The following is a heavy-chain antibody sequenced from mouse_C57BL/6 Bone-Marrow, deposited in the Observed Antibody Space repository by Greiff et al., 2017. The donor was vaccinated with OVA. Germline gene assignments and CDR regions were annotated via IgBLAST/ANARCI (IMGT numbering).Heavy chain of an antibody. J-gene: IGHJ2*01. V-gene: IGHV3-8*01. Sequence: EVKLEESGPGLAKPSQTLSLTCSVTGYSITSDYWNWIRKFPGNKLEYMGYISYSGSTYYNPSLKSRISITLDTSKNQYYLQLNSVTTEDTATYYCASYSNYEGYFDYWGQGTTLTVSS. CDR3: ASYSNYEGYFDY. D-gene: IGHD2-5*01. CDR2: ISYSGST. CDR1: GYSITSDY.